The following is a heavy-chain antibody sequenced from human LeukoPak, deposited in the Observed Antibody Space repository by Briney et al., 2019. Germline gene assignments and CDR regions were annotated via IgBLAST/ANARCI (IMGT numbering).Heavy chain of an antibody. CDR2: ISYDGSNK. CDR3: AKDFKLFDYYDSSGLDY. CDR1: GFTFSSYG. J-gene: IGHJ4*02. Sequence: GRSLRLSCAASGFTFSSYGMHWVRQAPGKGLEWVAVISYDGSNKYYADSVKGRFTISRDNSKNTLYLQMNSLRAEDTAVYYCAKDFKLFDYYDSSGLDYWGQGTLVTVSS. D-gene: IGHD3-22*01. V-gene: IGHV3-30*18.